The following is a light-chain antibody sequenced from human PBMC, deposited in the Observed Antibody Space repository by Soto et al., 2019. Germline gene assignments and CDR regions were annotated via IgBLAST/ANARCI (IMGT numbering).Light chain of an antibody. V-gene: IGLV1-47*01. J-gene: IGLJ3*02. CDR3: AAWDDSLSGRV. CDR1: SSNIGSNY. CDR2: RNN. Sequence: QYVLTQPHSASGTPGQRVTISCSGSSSNIGSNYVYWYQQLPGTAPKLLIYRNNQRPSGVPDRYSGSKSGTSASLAISGLRSEDEADYYCAAWDDSLSGRVFGGGTKLTVL.